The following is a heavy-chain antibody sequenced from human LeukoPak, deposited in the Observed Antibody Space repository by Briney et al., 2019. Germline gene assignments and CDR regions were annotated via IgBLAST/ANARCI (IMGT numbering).Heavy chain of an antibody. CDR1: GFIFRNFW. CDR3: ARRYCSGGSCYSGWHFDL. J-gene: IGHJ2*01. CDR2: INSDGSST. V-gene: IGHV3-74*01. D-gene: IGHD2-15*01. Sequence: GGSLRLSCAASGFIFRNFWMHWVRQVPGKGLVWVSRINSDGSSTDYADSVKGRFTISRDNAKNTLYLQMNSLRAEDTAVYYCARRYCSGGSCYSGWHFDLWGRGTLVTVSS.